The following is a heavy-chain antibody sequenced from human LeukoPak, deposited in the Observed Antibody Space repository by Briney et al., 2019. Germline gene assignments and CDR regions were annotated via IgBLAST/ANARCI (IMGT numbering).Heavy chain of an antibody. V-gene: IGHV4-59*01. D-gene: IGHD4-11*01. J-gene: IGHJ6*03. CDR2: VDHTGST. Sequence: SETLSLTCSVSDDSITMYYWTWIRQPPGKGLEWIGYVDHTGSTNFNPSLNGRVSISRDTSKNLFSLRLRSVTAADTAVYFRARGRVSSSTWYSTYYYYFYMHVWGKGTTVIISS. CDR3: ARGRVSSSTWYSTYYYYFYMHV. CDR1: DDSITMYY.